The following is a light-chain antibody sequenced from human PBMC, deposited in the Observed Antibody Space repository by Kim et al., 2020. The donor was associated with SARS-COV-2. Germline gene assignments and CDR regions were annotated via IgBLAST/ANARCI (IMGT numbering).Light chain of an antibody. V-gene: IGKV1-27*01. Sequence: ASVGDRVTITCRASQGISTSLAWYQQIPGKVPKLLIYAASSLRSGVPSRFSASGSGTDFTLTISSLQPEDVATYYCQKYNSAPLTFGGGTKVDIK. CDR1: QGISTS. CDR3: QKYNSAPLT. J-gene: IGKJ4*01. CDR2: AAS.